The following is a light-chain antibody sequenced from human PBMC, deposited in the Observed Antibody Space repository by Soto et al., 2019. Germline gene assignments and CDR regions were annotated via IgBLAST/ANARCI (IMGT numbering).Light chain of an antibody. Sequence: AIQLTQSPSSLSASVGDRVTITCRASQGISSALAWYQQKPGKAPKLLIYDASSLESGVPSRFSVSGSGTDFTLTTSSLQPEDFATYYCQQFNNYPITFGQGTRLEIK. CDR3: QQFNNYPIT. CDR2: DAS. V-gene: IGKV1D-13*01. J-gene: IGKJ5*01. CDR1: QGISSA.